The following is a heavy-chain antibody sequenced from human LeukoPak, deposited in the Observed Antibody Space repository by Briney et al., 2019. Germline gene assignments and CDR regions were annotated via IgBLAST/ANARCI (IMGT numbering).Heavy chain of an antibody. CDR2: INGDGGRT. J-gene: IGHJ6*02. Sequence: GGSLRLSCAASGFTFGSYAMSWVRQAPGKGLDWVSAINGDGGRTYHADSVKGRFTISRDNSKNTLYLQMNSLRVEDTAVYYCAKDIKGTNYYYYGMGAWGQGTTVTVSS. CDR3: AKDIKGTNYYYYGMGA. V-gene: IGHV3-23*01. D-gene: IGHD1-14*01. CDR1: GFTFGSYA.